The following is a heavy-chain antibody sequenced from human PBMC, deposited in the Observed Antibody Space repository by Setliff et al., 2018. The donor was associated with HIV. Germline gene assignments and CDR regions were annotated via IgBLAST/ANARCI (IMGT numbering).Heavy chain of an antibody. J-gene: IGHJ6*01. CDR3: ARDNSYYYGSGSHYWYGMDV. CDR2: IHHSGNT. D-gene: IGHD3-10*01. CDR1: GYSISSGYY. V-gene: IGHV4-38-2*02. Sequence: ETLSLTCPVSGYSISSGYYWGWIRQPPGRGLEWIGAIHHSGNTYYNPSLKSRVTISVDTSKNLFSLKVNSVTAADTAVYYCARDNSYYYGSGSHYWYGMDVWGQGTTVTVSS.